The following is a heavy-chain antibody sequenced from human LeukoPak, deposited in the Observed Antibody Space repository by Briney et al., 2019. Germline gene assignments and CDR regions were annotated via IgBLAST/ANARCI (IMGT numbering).Heavy chain of an antibody. D-gene: IGHD2-15*01. CDR1: GYTFTSYD. CDR3: ARAAEYCSGGSCYSRHYYYYGMDV. CDR2: MNPNSGNT. V-gene: IGHV1-8*01. Sequence: AASVKVSCKASGYTFTSYDINWVRQATGQGLEWMGWMNPNSGNTGYAQKFQGRVTMTRNTSISTAYMELSSLRSEDTAVYYCARAAEYCSGGSCYSRHYYYYGMDVWGQGTTVTVSS. J-gene: IGHJ6*02.